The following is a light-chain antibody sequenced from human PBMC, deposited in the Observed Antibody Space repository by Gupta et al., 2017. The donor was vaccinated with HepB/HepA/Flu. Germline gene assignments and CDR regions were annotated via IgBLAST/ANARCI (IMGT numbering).Light chain of an antibody. CDR1: QSISSW. CDR3: QQYNSYL. Sequence: ILLTQSLSPLPASVGERVTITCRATQSISSWLAWYQQKPGKAPKLLIYKASSLESGVPSRFSGSGSGTEFTLTISSLQPDDFATYYCQQYNSYLFGPGTKVDIK. J-gene: IGKJ3*01. CDR2: KAS. V-gene: IGKV1-5*03.